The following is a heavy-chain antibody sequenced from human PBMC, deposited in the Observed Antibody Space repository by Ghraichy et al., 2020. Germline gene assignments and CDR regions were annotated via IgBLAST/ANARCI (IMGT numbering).Heavy chain of an antibody. CDR1: GFTFSSYA. J-gene: IGHJ6*02. CDR2: ISYDGSNK. CDR3: AREWTVTTVDGMDV. V-gene: IGHV3-30-3*01. D-gene: IGHD4-17*01. Sequence: GGSLRLSCAASGFTFSSYAMHWVRQAPGKGLEWVAVISYDGSNKYYADSVKGRFTISRDNSKNTLYLQMNSLRAEDTAVYYCAREWTVTTVDGMDVWGQGTTVTVSS.